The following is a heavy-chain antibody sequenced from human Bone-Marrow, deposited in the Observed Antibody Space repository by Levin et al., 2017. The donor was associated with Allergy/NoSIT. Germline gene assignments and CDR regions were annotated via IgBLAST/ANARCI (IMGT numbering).Heavy chain of an antibody. Sequence: GGSLRLSCEASGFSITDYAIHWIRQAPGKGLEWMGVISSDGKRQFYGDSVKGRFTLSRDTSKSTLFLQMNSLRLNDTAMYHCAREYGSGCYALWGQDTLVSVPS. CDR2: ISSDGKRQ. V-gene: IGHV3-30*04. CDR1: GFSITDYA. CDR3: AREYGSGCYAL. D-gene: IGHD6-19*01. J-gene: IGHJ1*01.